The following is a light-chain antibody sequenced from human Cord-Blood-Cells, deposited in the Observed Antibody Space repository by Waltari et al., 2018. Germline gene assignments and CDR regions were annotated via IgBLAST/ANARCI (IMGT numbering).Light chain of an antibody. V-gene: IGLV2-23*01. CDR3: GSYAGSSTVV. J-gene: IGLJ2*01. CDR1: SSDVGSYNL. CDR2: EGS. Sequence: QSALTQPASVSGSPGQSITISCTGTSSDVGSYNLVSWYQQHPGKAPKLMIYEGSKRSSGFPNLFSGSTPGNTASLTTSGLQAEDEADYNCGSYAGSSTVVFGGGTKLTVL.